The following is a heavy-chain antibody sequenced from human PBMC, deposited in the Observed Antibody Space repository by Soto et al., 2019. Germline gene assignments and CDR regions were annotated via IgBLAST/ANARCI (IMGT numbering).Heavy chain of an antibody. J-gene: IGHJ4*02. CDR1: GGSISSRSYY. D-gene: IGHD3-22*01. CDR2: IDYTGST. CDR3: ASTFYYDASGYYSITTGQFDS. Sequence: SETLSLTCTVSGGSISSRSYYWAWIRQPPGKGLEWIGSIDYTGSTYYNPSLKSRVTISIDTSKNQFSLNLGSVTAADSATYYCASTFYYDASGYYSITTGQFDSWGRGTLVTVSS. V-gene: IGHV4-39*01.